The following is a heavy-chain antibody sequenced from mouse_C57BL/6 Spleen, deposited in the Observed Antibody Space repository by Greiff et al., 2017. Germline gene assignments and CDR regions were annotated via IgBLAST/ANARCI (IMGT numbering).Heavy chain of an antibody. J-gene: IGHJ4*01. CDR1: GYSITSGYD. CDR2: ISYSGST. Sequence: EVQRVESGPGMVKPSQSLSLTCTVTGYSITSGYDWHWIRHFPGNKLEWMGYISYSGSTNYNPSLKSRISITHDTSKNHFFLKLNSVTTEDTATYYCASESTYYYAMDYWGQGTSVTVSS. CDR3: ASESTYYYAMDY. D-gene: IGHD5-1*01. V-gene: IGHV3-1*01.